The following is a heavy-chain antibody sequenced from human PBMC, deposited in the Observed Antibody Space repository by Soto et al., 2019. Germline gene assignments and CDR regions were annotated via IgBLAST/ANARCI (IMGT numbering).Heavy chain of an antibody. CDR1: GFNFSSFG. D-gene: IGHD2-15*01. V-gene: IGHV3-30*18. Sequence: GGSLRLSCAASGFNFSSFGMHWVRQAPGKGLEWVALIAYDGSNIYYADSVRGRFTISRDNSKNTLYLQMNSLRAEDTAMYYCAKDRYCSGGNCYYDAFDIWGQGTMVTVSS. CDR2: IAYDGSNI. CDR3: AKDRYCSGGNCYYDAFDI. J-gene: IGHJ3*02.